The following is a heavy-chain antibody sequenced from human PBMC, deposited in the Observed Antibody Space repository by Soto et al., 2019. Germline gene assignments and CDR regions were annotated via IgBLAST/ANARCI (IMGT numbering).Heavy chain of an antibody. CDR2: INRDGST. Sequence: EVQLVESGGGLIQPGGSLRLSCAASGFTITTEYMGWVRQAPGKGLEWVSVINRDGSTKYADSAKGRLTISRDVFKNTLYLQMNSLIAEDAAMYYCARDGAKGWYFDVWGRGTLVTVSS. CDR3: ARDGAKGWYFDV. J-gene: IGHJ2*01. V-gene: IGHV3-53*01. CDR1: GFTITTEY.